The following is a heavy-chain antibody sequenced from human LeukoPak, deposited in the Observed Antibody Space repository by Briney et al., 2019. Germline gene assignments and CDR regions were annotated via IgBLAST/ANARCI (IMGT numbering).Heavy chain of an antibody. V-gene: IGHV1-18*04. Sequence: ASVKVSCKASGYTFTSYYMHWVRQAPGQGLEWMGWISAYNGNTNYAQKLQGRVTMTTDTSTSTAYMELRSLRSGDTAVYYCARGAVNRYNWNDDNFYYYYMDVWGKGTTVTISS. CDR1: GYTFTSYY. CDR2: ISAYNGNT. J-gene: IGHJ6*03. D-gene: IGHD1-1*01. CDR3: ARGAVNRYNWNDDNFYYYYMDV.